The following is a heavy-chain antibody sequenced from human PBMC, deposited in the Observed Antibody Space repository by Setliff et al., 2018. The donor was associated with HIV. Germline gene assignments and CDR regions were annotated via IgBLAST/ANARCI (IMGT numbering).Heavy chain of an antibody. J-gene: IGHJ6*02. CDR2: INGGGNYI. CDR3: ARPTNIDTLYYGSQTFYMYYYGMDV. CDR1: GFTFSTHD. Sequence: PGGSLRLSCAASGFTFSTHDLTWVRQAPGKGLEWVSLINGGGNYIQYADSVKGRFIISRDNSKNTLYLQMNSLRAEDMAVYFCARPTNIDTLYYGSQTFYMYYYGMDVWGQGTTVTVSS. D-gene: IGHD1-26*01. V-gene: IGHV3-23*03.